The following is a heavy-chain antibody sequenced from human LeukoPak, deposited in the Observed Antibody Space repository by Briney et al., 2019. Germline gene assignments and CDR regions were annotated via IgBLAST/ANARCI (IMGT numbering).Heavy chain of an antibody. CDR3: AKINDDGFDY. Sequence: GRSLRLSCAASGFTFDDYAMHWVRQAPGKGLEWVSGISWNSGSIGYADSVKGRFTIPRDNTKNSLYLQMNCLRAEDTALYYCAKINDDGFDYWGQGTLVTVSS. CDR2: ISWNSGSI. D-gene: IGHD1-1*01. V-gene: IGHV3-9*01. J-gene: IGHJ4*02. CDR1: GFTFDDYA.